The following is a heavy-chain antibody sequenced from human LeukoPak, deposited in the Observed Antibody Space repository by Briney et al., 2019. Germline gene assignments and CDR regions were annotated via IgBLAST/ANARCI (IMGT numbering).Heavy chain of an antibody. V-gene: IGHV3-23*01. D-gene: IGHD3-10*01. J-gene: IGHJ3*02. CDR1: GFTFSSYA. CDR3: AFAYYYGSGGKLWDAFDI. Sequence: GGSLRLSCAASGFTFSSYAMSWVRQAPGKGLEWVSAISGSGGSTYYADSVKGRFTISRDNSKNTLYLQMNSLRAEDTAVYYCAFAYYYGSGGKLWDAFDIWGQGAMVTVSS. CDR2: ISGSGGST.